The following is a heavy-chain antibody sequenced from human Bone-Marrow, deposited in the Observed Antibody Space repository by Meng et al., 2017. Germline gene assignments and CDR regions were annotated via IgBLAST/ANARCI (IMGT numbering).Heavy chain of an antibody. CDR2: IYYSGST. CDR1: GGSISSGNHY. D-gene: IGHD4-17*01. V-gene: IGHV4-31*03. CDR3: ASLYGDSSVWYLDL. J-gene: IGHJ2*01. Sequence: QVQLQEAGPGIVKPSQTLSLTCTVSGGSISSGNHYWSWIRQHPGKGLEYIGYIYYSGSTYYNPSLKSRVIISVDTSKNQFSLRLNSVTAADTAVYYCASLYGDSSVWYLDLWGRGTLVTVSS.